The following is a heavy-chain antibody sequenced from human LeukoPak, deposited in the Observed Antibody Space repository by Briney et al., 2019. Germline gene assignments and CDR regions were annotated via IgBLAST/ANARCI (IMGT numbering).Heavy chain of an antibody. J-gene: IGHJ5*02. CDR2: MNPNSGNT. Sequence: ASVKVSCKASGGTFTSYDINWVRQATGQGLEWMGWMNPNSGNTGYAQKFQGRVTMTRNTSISTAYMELSSLRSEDTAVYYCARGRRVSRPYNWFDPWGQGTLVTVSS. CDR3: ARGRRVSRPYNWFDP. V-gene: IGHV1-8*01. CDR1: GGTFTSYD. D-gene: IGHD6-13*01.